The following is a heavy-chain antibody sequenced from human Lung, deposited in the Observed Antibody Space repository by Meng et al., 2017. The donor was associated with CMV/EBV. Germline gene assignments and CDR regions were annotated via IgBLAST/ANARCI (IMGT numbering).Heavy chain of an antibody. V-gene: IGHV3-30*02. Sequence: GGSLRLXXAASGFSFSSYGMQWVRQAPGKGLEWVTFIRYDGNKKYYVDSVKGRFTISRDNSKNMLYLQMNSLRAEDTAVYYCAKDDSACFDFRSGYSTPPDYWGQGTLVTVSS. CDR3: AKDDSACFDFRSGYSTPPDY. D-gene: IGHD3-3*01. CDR1: GFSFSSYG. J-gene: IGHJ4*02. CDR2: IRYDGNKK.